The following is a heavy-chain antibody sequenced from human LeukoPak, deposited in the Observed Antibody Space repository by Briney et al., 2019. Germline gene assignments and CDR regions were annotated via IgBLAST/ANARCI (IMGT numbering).Heavy chain of an antibody. J-gene: IGHJ3*02. CDR3: AKMNYDFWSGYPNDAFDI. CDR1: GFTFSSYA. D-gene: IGHD3-3*01. CDR2: ISGSGGST. Sequence: GGSLRLSCAASGFTFSSYAMSWVRQAPGKGLEWVSAISGSGGSTYYADSVEGRFTISRDNSKNTLYLQMNSLRAEDTAVYYCAKMNYDFWSGYPNDAFDIWGQGTMVTVSS. V-gene: IGHV3-23*01.